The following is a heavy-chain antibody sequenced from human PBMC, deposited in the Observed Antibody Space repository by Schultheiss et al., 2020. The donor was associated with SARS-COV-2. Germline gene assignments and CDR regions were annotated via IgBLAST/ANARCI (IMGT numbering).Heavy chain of an antibody. J-gene: IGHJ3*02. CDR1: GGSISSSSFY. CDR2: IYYSGST. V-gene: IGHV4-39*01. D-gene: IGHD2-2*01. Sequence: SETLSLTCSVSGGSISSSSFYWGWIRQPPGKGLEWIGTIYYSGSTFYNPSLKSRVTISVDTSKNQFSLKLSSVTAADTALYYCARPVLPTAVDGFDIWGQGTMVTVSS. CDR3: ARPVLPTAVDGFDI.